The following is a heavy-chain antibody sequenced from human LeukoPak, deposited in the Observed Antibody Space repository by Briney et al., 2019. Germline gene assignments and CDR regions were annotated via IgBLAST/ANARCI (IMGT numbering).Heavy chain of an antibody. D-gene: IGHD3-16*01. CDR1: GGSFSGYY. Sequence: SETLSLTCAVYGGSFSGYYWSWIRQPPGKGLEWIGEINHSGSTNYNPSLKSRVTISVDTSKNQFSLKLSSVTAADTAVYYRARGFGGMTTFPFRWFDPWGQGTLVTVSS. CDR2: INHSGST. J-gene: IGHJ5*02. CDR3: ARGFGGMTTFPFRWFDP. V-gene: IGHV4-34*01.